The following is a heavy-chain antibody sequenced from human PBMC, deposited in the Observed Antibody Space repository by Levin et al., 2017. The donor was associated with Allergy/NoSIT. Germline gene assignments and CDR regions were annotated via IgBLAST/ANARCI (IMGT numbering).Heavy chain of an antibody. J-gene: IGHJ5*02. CDR3: ARRMTTVTTRWFDP. Sequence: SETLSLTCTVSGGSVSSGSYYWSWIRQPPGKGLEWIGYIYYSGSTNYNPSLKSRVTISVDTSKNQFSLKLSSVTAADTAVYYCARRMTTVTTRWFDPWGQGTLVTVSS. CDR2: IYYSGST. D-gene: IGHD4-17*01. V-gene: IGHV4-61*01. CDR1: GGSVSSGSYY.